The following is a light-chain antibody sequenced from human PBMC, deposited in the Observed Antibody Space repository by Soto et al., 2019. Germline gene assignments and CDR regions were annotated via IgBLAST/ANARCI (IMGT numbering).Light chain of an antibody. CDR3: CSSEHSTPPNYV. CDR1: SSDVANDKF. Sequence: QSALTQPASVSGSPGQSINVSCTGASSDVANDKFVSWYQQHPGKAPKLMIYEGTKRPSGVSDRFSASKSGDTASLTISGLQAEGGADYYSCSSEHSTPPNYVFGPGTKVT. V-gene: IGLV2-23*01. CDR2: EGT. J-gene: IGLJ1*01.